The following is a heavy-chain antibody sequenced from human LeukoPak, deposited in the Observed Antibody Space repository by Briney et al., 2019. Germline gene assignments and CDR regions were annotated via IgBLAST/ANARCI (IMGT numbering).Heavy chain of an antibody. J-gene: IGHJ4*02. V-gene: IGHV3-30*02. CDR3: AKYRDTVTTRDH. D-gene: IGHD4-17*01. CDR1: GFTFSSYS. Sequence: GGSLRLSCAASGFTFSSYSMNWVRQAPGKGLEWVAFIRYDGSDKYYAESVKGRFTISRDNSKNTVYLQMNSLRAEDTAVYYCAKYRDTVTTRDHWGQGTLVTVSS. CDR2: IRYDGSDK.